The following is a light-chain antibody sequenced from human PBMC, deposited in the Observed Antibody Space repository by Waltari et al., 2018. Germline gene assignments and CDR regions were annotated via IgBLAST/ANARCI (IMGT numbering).Light chain of an antibody. J-gene: IGLJ1*01. CDR3: AAWDDSLDGYV. CDR2: SNN. Sequence: SVLPQPPSASGTPGQRVTRSWTGHSCQVGGNPVHWYQQCPGRAPKLLIYSNNQRPSGVPDRVSGSKSGTSASLAISGLQSEDEADFYCAAWDDSLDGYVFGTGTKVTVL. CDR1: SCQVGGNP. V-gene: IGLV1-44*01.